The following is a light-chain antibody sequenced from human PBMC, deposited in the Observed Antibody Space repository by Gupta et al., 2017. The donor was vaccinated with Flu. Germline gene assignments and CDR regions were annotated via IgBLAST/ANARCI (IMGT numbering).Light chain of an antibody. CDR1: ISDIGGYNL. CDR3: SAYVGGNNVYV. J-gene: IGLJ1*01. CDR2: EVT. V-gene: IGLV2-8*01. Sequence: QSALTQPPSASGSPAQSVTISCTGTISDIGGYNLVSWYQQHPGKAPKLMIYEVTKRPSGVPDRFSGSKSGNTASLTVSGLQTEDEADYYCSAYVGGNNVYVFGPGTKVTVL.